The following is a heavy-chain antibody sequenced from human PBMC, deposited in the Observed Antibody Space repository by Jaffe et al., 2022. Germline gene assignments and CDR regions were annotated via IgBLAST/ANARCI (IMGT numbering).Heavy chain of an antibody. CDR2: ISDSGDTT. V-gene: IGHV3-23*01. CDR1: GFTFSSYA. D-gene: IGHD6-19*01. CDR3: AKDGGQWLTPYYFDY. J-gene: IGHJ4*02. Sequence: EVQLLESGGGLVQPGGSLRLSCAASGFTFSSYAMSWVRQAPGKGLEWVSTISDSGDTTYYADSVKGRFTISRDNSKNTLYLQMNSLRAEDTAVYYCAKDGGQWLTPYYFDYWGQGTLVTVSS.